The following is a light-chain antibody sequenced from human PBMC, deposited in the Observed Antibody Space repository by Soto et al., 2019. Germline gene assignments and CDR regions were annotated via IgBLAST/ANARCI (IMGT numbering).Light chain of an antibody. CDR1: QSISTW. CDR2: KAS. V-gene: IGKV1-5*03. CDR3: QQYNSLSVT. J-gene: IGKJ3*01. Sequence: DIQMTQSPSTLSASVGDRVTITCRASQSISTWLAWYQQKPGKAPKLLIYKASSLESGVTSRFSGSGSGTEFTLTIISLQPDDFATYYCQQYNSLSVTFGPGTKVGIK.